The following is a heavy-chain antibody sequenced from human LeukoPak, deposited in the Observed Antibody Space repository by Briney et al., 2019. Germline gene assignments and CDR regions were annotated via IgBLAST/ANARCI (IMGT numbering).Heavy chain of an antibody. Sequence: GGSLRLSCSASGFTFSSYAMDWVRQAPGKGLEYVSAITSNGGSTYYADSVKGRFTISRDNSKNTLYLQMSSLRAEDTAVYYCVKGRCSGSSCYGGDYWGQGTLVTVSS. J-gene: IGHJ4*02. D-gene: IGHD2-2*01. V-gene: IGHV3-64D*06. CDR3: VKGRCSGSSCYGGDY. CDR2: ITSNGGST. CDR1: GFTFSSYA.